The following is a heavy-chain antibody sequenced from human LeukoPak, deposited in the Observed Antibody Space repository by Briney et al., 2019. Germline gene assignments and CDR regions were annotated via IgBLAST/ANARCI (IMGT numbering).Heavy chain of an antibody. V-gene: IGHV1-2*02. Sequence: ASVKVSCKASGYTFTGYYMHWVRQAPGQGLEWMGWINPNSGGTNYAQKLQGRVTMTTDTSTSTAYMELRSLRSDDTAVYYCARAVGHYYDSSGYSYFDYWGQGTLVTVSS. CDR1: GYTFTGYY. CDR2: INPNSGGT. D-gene: IGHD3-22*01. CDR3: ARAVGHYYDSSGYSYFDY. J-gene: IGHJ4*02.